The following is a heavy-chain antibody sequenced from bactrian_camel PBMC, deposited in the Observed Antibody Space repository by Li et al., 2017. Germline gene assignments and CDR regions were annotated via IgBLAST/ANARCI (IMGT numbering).Heavy chain of an antibody. CDR1: GNTNFRKC. V-gene: IGHV3S54*01. Sequence: VQLVESGGGSVQAGGSLRLSCAASGNTNFRKCIGWFRQAPGKEREVVAVIYTAGGSTYYADSVKGRFTISKDNAENALYLQMNSLKPEDTGMYYCAASAEARYWYLPRPPSLRGAEYNYWGQGTQVTVS. D-gene: IGHD2*01. J-gene: IGHJ4*01. CDR2: IYTAGGST. CDR3: AASAEARYWYLPRPPSLRGAEYNY.